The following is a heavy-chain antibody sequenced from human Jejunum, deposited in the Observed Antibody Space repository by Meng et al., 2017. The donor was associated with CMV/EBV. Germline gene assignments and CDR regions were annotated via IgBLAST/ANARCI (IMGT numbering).Heavy chain of an antibody. D-gene: IGHD1-1*01. Sequence: QGHLPRWGEGLFNSSQTLSLTCAGYGGSLSPYYWTWIRQIPGKGVEWIGEISHGGIANYNPSLKSRVTLLIDTSKNQFSLKLSSVTAADTAVYYCGMERVNWGQGILVTVSS. CDR1: GGSLSPYY. J-gene: IGHJ4*02. V-gene: IGHV4-34*01. CDR3: GMERVN. CDR2: ISHGGIA.